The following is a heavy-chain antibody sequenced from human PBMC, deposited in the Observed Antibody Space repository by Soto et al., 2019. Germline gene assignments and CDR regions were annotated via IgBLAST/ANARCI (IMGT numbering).Heavy chain of an antibody. CDR1: GFTFSSYW. V-gene: IGHV3-7*05. J-gene: IGHJ4*02. Sequence: EVQLEESGGGLVQPGGSLRLSCEASGFTFSSYWMNWVRQAPGKGLEWVASIKYDGSETFYVDSVKGRCTIFRDDTKKSLHLQINSLRAEDTAVYYCARGAESSSMYGLNFDYWGQGAVVTVSS. CDR3: ARGAESSSMYGLNFDY. CDR2: IKYDGSET. D-gene: IGHD2-2*01.